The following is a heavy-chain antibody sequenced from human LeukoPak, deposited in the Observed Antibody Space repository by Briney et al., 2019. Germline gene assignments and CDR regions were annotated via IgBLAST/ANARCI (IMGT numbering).Heavy chain of an antibody. J-gene: IGHJ4*02. Sequence: PGGSLRLSCAASGFTFSSYSMNWVRQAPGKGLEWVSYISSSSSTIYYADSVKGRFTISRDNSKNTLYLQMNSLRAEDTAVYYCAKGRLVPDYWGQGILVTVSS. CDR3: AKGRLVPDY. CDR2: ISSSSSTI. D-gene: IGHD3-9*01. V-gene: IGHV3-48*01. CDR1: GFTFSSYS.